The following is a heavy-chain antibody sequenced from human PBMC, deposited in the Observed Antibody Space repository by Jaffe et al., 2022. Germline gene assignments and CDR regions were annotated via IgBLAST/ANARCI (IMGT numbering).Heavy chain of an antibody. CDR1: GFTFSDHY. CDR2: TRNKANSYTT. CDR3: ARLFQYYDSSGYYYYFDY. Sequence: EVQLVESGGGLVQPGGSLRLSCAASGFTFSDHYMDWVRQAPGKGLEWVGRTRNKANSYTTEYAASVKGRFTISRDDSKNSLYLQMNSLKTEDTAVYYCARLFQYYDSSGYYYYFDYWGQGTLVTVSS. D-gene: IGHD3-22*01. J-gene: IGHJ4*02. V-gene: IGHV3-72*01.